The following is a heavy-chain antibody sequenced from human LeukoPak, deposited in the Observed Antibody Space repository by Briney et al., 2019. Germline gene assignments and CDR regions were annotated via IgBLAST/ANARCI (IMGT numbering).Heavy chain of an antibody. CDR1: AFTFSSYA. Sequence: GASLRLSCVASAFTFSSYAMSWVRQAPGKGLEWVSVISGGGDSTYYSDYVKGRFTISRDNSKNTLYLQMNRLRGEDTAIYFCAKDVGPKWFDPWGQGVLVTAS. CDR3: AKDVGPKWFDP. CDR2: ISGGGDST. D-gene: IGHD1-26*01. V-gene: IGHV3-23*01. J-gene: IGHJ5*02.